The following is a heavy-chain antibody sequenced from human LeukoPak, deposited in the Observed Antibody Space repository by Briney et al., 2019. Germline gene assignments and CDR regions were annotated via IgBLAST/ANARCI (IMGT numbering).Heavy chain of an antibody. J-gene: IGHJ4*02. CDR1: SGSIRNSNYY. CDR2: VFYDGSS. CDR3: ARGGSSWEFDY. Sequence: SETLSLTCTVSSGSIRNSNYYWGWIRQPPGKGLEWIGSVFYDGSSDYSPSLKSRVTISVDTSKNKFSLKLSSVTAADTAVYYCARGGSSWEFDYWGQGTLVTVSS. D-gene: IGHD6-13*01. V-gene: IGHV4-39*07.